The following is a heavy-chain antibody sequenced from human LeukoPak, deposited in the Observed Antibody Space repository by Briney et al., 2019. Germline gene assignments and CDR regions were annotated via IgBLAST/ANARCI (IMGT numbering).Heavy chain of an antibody. J-gene: IGHJ2*01. D-gene: IGHD5-18*01. Sequence: GGSLRLSCAASGFTFSSYAMSWVRQAPGKGLEWVSGISGSGSSTYYAESVKGQFTISRDNSKNTLYLQMNSLRAEDTAVYYCAKDTASSWWYFDLWGLAPWSLSPQ. CDR3: AKDTASSWWYFDL. CDR2: ISGSGSST. CDR1: GFTFSSYA. V-gene: IGHV3-23*01.